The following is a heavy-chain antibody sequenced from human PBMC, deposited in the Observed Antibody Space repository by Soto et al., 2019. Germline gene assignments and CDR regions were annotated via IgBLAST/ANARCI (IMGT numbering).Heavy chain of an antibody. CDR1: GYSFTDYH. Sequence: ASVKVSCKASGYSFTDYHIHWMRQAPGQGLEWLGRINPKSGGTSTAQKFQGWVTMTTDTSISTASMELTRLTSDDTAIYYCARGDSTDCSNGVCSFFYNHDMDVWGQGTTVTVSS. D-gene: IGHD2-8*01. J-gene: IGHJ6*02. V-gene: IGHV1-2*04. CDR3: ARGDSTDCSNGVCSFFYNHDMDV. CDR2: INPKSGGT.